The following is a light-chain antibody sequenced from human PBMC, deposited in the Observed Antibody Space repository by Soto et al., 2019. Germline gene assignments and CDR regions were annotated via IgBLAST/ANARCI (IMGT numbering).Light chain of an antibody. CDR2: GNS. CDR1: SSQIGAGYD. J-gene: IGLJ1*01. Sequence: QSVLTQPPSVSGAPGQRGTISCTGSSSQIGAGYDVHWYQQLPGTAPKLLIYGNSNRPSGVPDRFSGSKSGTSASLAITGLQAEDEADYYCQSYDSSLSGSNVFGTGTKVTVL. CDR3: QSYDSSLSGSNV. V-gene: IGLV1-40*01.